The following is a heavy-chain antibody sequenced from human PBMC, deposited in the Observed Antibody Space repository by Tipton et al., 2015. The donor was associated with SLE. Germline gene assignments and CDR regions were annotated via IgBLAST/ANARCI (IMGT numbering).Heavy chain of an antibody. D-gene: IGHD2-8*02. Sequence: QLVQSGAEVRKPGASVKVSCKASGYTFTNYGISWVRQAPGQGLEWMGWISANNGDTKYAQRFQGRVTMTTDTSTSTTYMALRSPRSDDTAIYYGAREGSGTGCLGYWGQGTLVAVSS. J-gene: IGHJ4*02. CDR2: ISANNGDT. CDR1: GYTFTNYG. CDR3: AREGSGTGCLGY. V-gene: IGHV1-18*01.